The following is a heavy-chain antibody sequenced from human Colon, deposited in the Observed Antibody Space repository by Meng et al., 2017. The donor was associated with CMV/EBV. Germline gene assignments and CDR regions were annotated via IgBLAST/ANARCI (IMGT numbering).Heavy chain of an antibody. CDR1: GYTFTGYL. Sequence: QGPLMPTGAWMGGLGASGKVSCKASGYTFTGYLIHWVRQAPGQGLEWMGWINPYSGDTIYAQKFEVGVTMTRDASITTAYLELSSLKSDDTAVYYCGTFGGDFDYWGQGTLVTVSS. CDR2: INPYSGDT. CDR3: GTFGGDFDY. D-gene: IGHD3-3*01. V-gene: IGHV1-2*02. J-gene: IGHJ4*02.